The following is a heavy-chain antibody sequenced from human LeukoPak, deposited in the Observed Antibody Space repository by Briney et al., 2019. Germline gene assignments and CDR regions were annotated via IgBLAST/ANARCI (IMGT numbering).Heavy chain of an antibody. CDR3: ARGTNNYDFWSAYNPANWFDP. CDR2: IYYSGST. D-gene: IGHD3-3*01. CDR1: GGSISSYY. J-gene: IGHJ5*02. Sequence: PSETLSLTCTVSGGSISSYYWSWIRQPPGKGLEWIGYIYYSGSTYYNPSLKSRVTISVDTSKNQFSLKLSSATAADTAVYYCARGTNNYDFWSAYNPANWFDPWGQGTLVTVSS. V-gene: IGHV4-30-4*08.